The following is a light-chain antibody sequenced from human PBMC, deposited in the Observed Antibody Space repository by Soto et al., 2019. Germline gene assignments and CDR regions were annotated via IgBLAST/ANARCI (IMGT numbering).Light chain of an antibody. Sequence: EIVMTKSPATLSVSPGERATLSCRASQSVSSNLAWYQQKPGQAPRLLIYGASIRATGIPARFSGSGSGTELTLTISSLQSEDFAVYYCQQYNNWPSITFGQGTRLEIK. V-gene: IGKV3D-15*01. CDR1: QSVSSN. CDR3: QQYNNWPSIT. J-gene: IGKJ5*01. CDR2: GAS.